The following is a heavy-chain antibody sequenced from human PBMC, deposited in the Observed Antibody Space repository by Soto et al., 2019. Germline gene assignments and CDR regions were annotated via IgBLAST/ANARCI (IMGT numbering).Heavy chain of an antibody. Sequence: EVQLVESGGGLVQPGRSLRLSCAASGFTFENYAMHWVRQAPGKGLEWVSGISWHSGNLGYADSVRGRFTISRDNAKNSLYLQMNSLRPEDTGLYYCAKDKVYSNYELYFDYWGQGTLVTVSS. D-gene: IGHD4-4*01. V-gene: IGHV3-9*01. CDR3: AKDKVYSNYELYFDY. J-gene: IGHJ4*02. CDR1: GFTFENYA. CDR2: ISWHSGNL.